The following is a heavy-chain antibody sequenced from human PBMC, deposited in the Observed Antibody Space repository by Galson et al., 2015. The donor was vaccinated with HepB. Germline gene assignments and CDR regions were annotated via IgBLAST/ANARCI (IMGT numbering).Heavy chain of an antibody. D-gene: IGHD5-18*01. CDR2: TQYRSRWFN. V-gene: IGHV6-1*01. J-gene: IGHJ4*02. CDR3: ARHHTYGLDY. Sequence: CAISGDSVSTDSSAWYWLRQSPSRGLEWLGRTQYRSRWFNDYAVSVKSRITINPDTSRNQFSLHLNSVTPEDTAIYFCARHHTYGLDYWGEGTLVTVSS. CDR1: GDSVSTDSSA.